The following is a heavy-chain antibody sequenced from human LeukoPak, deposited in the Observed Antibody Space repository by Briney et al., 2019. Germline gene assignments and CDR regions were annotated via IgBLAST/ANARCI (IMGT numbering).Heavy chain of an antibody. CDR2: IIPIFGTA. CDR1: GGTFSSYA. J-gene: IGHJ6*02. V-gene: IGHV1-69*13. D-gene: IGHD6-19*01. CDR3: ARDWGRIAVAGTDHYYYYYGMDV. Sequence: GASVKVSCKASGGTFSSYAISWVRQAPGQGLEWMGGIIPIFGTANYAQKFQGRVTITADESTSTAYMELSSLRSEDTAVYYCARDWGRIAVAGTDHYYYYYGMDVWGQGTTVTVSS.